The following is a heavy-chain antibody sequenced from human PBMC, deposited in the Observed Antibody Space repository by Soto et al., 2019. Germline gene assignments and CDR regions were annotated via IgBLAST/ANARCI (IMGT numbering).Heavy chain of an antibody. Sequence: PSETLSLTCTVSGGSISSSSYYWGWIRQPPGKGLEWIGSIYYSGSAYYNPSLKSRVTISVDTSKNQFSLKLSSVTAADTAVYYCARHPRYPYYFDYWGQGTLVTVSS. J-gene: IGHJ4*02. CDR2: IYYSGSA. CDR3: ARHPRYPYYFDY. V-gene: IGHV4-39*01. D-gene: IGHD2-2*01. CDR1: GGSISSSSYY.